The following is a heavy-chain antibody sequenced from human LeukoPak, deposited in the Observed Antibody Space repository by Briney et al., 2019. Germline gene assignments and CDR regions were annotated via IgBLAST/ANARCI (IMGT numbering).Heavy chain of an antibody. J-gene: IGHJ4*02. Sequence: SDPLSLTCTVSGLSLSSSSYHWGGLRDPPGKGLEWFGSIYYSGSTYYNPPLKSRVTISVDESKNQFSLKLSSVTAADTAVYYCAGHVEYSASSQDYWGQGTLVTVSS. CDR2: IYYSGST. V-gene: IGHV4-39*01. D-gene: IGHD6-6*01. CDR3: AGHVEYSASSQDY. CDR1: GLSLSSSSYH.